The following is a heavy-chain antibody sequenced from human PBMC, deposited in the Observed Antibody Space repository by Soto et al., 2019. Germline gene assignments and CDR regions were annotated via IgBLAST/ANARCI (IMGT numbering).Heavy chain of an antibody. J-gene: IGHJ4*02. D-gene: IGHD3-3*01. CDR1: GFSFSSNY. V-gene: IGHV3-66*01. Sequence: ESGGGLVQPGGSLRLSCAASGFSFSSNYMSWVRQAPGKGLEWVSVIFSGGSTYYADSVKGRFTISRDNSKNTLDLQMNSLRAEDTAIYYCARGEYFDLWSGYLHWGQGTLVTVSS. CDR2: IFSGGST. CDR3: ARGEYFDLWSGYLH.